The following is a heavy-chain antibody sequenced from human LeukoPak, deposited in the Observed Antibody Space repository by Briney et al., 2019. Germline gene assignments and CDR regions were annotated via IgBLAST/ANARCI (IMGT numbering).Heavy chain of an antibody. D-gene: IGHD5-24*01. CDR2: INTDTGNP. CDR3: ARALRWLQLDY. V-gene: IGHV7-4-1*02. Sequence: ASVKVSCKASGYTFTTYGMNWVRQAPGQGLEWMGWINTDTGNPTYAQGFTGRFVFSLDTSVNTAYLQISSLKADDTAVYYCARALRWLQLDYWGQGTLVTVSS. J-gene: IGHJ4*02. CDR1: GYTFTTYG.